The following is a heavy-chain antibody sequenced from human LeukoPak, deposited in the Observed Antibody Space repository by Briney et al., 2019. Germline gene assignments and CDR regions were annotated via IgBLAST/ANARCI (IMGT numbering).Heavy chain of an antibody. Sequence: SVKVSCKASGGTFSSYAISWVPQAPGQGLEWMGGIIPIFGTANYAQKFQGRVTITADESTSTAYMELSSLRSEDTAVYYCARARFLEWLFPPMGYYYMDVWGKGTTVTVSS. CDR2: IIPIFGTA. CDR1: GGTFSSYA. CDR3: ARARFLEWLFPPMGYYYMDV. V-gene: IGHV1-69*13. D-gene: IGHD3-3*01. J-gene: IGHJ6*03.